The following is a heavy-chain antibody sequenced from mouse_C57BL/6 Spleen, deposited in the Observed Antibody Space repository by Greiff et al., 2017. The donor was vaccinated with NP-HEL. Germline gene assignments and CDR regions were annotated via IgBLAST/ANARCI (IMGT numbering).Heavy chain of an antibody. CDR2: ISYDGSN. V-gene: IGHV3-6*01. J-gene: IGHJ2*01. CDR1: GYSITSGYY. D-gene: IGHD1-1*01. Sequence: EVQLQESGPGLVKPSQSLSLTCSVTGYSITSGYYWNWIRQFPGNKLEWMGYISYDGSNNYNPSLKNRISITRDTSKNQFFLKLNSVTTEDTATYYCARDDTTVPYFDYWGQGTTLTVSS. CDR3: ARDDTTVPYFDY.